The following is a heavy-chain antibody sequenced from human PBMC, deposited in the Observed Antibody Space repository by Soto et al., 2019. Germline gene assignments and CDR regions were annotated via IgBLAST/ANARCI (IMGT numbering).Heavy chain of an antibody. CDR2: TYHSGST. Sequence: PSETLSLTCTVAGGSVRDGCYYWAWPRQPPGKGLEWIGHTYHSGSTIHNPALKSRVTISIDTSKSQFSLNLNSMTAADTAVYYCAGYNWNYYFDPWGQGTLVTVSS. J-gene: IGHJ5*02. D-gene: IGHD1-7*01. CDR1: GGSVRDGCYY. V-gene: IGHV4-61*01. CDR3: AGYNWNYYFDP.